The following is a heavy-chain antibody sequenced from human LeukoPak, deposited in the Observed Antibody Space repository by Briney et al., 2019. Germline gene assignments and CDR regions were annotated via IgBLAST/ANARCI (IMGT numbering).Heavy chain of an antibody. CDR2: IYYSGST. J-gene: IGHJ3*02. CDR3: ARVGYLMEAFDI. Sequence: SETLSLTCTVSGGSISSYYWSWIRQPPGKGLEWIGYIYYSGSTNYNPSLKSRVTISVDTAKNQFSLKLSPVNAADTAVYYCARVGYLMEAFDIWGQGTMVTVSS. V-gene: IGHV4-59*01. CDR1: GGSISSYY. D-gene: IGHD2-8*01.